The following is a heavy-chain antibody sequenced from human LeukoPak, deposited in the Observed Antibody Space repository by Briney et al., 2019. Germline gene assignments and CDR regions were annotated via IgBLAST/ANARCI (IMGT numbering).Heavy chain of an antibody. CDR3: AGGLQWLAHDC. J-gene: IGHJ4*02. CDR2: TYNSGST. D-gene: IGHD6-19*01. Sequence: SETLSLTCTVSGDSISSYYWSWIRQPPGKRLEWIGSTYNSGSTNYNPSLKSRVTISVDTSKNQLSLKLSSVTAADTAMYYCAGGLQWLAHDCWGQGTLVTVSS. CDR1: GDSISSYY. V-gene: IGHV4-59*08.